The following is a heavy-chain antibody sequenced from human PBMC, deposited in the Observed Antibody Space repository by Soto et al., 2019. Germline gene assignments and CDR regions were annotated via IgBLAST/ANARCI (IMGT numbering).Heavy chain of an antibody. V-gene: IGHV4-59*08. CDR2: IYYSWST. D-gene: IGHD3-10*01. CDR3: ARHNYGSGSTYFDY. Sequence: SETLSLTCTVSGGSISSYYWSWIRQPPGKGLELIGFIYYSWSTNYNPSLKSRVTISVDTSKNQFSLKLNSMTAAVTAVYYCARHNYGSGSTYFDYWGQGTLVTVSS. J-gene: IGHJ4*02. CDR1: GGSISSYY.